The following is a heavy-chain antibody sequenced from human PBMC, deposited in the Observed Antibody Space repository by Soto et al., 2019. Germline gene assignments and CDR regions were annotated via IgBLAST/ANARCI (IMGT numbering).Heavy chain of an antibody. J-gene: IGHJ6*02. D-gene: IGHD6-6*01. Sequence: VKVSCKASGGTFSSYAISWVRQAPGQGLEWMGGIIPIFGTANYAQKFQGRVTITADESTSTAYMELSSLRSEDTAVYYCARRKGSSSFIDYYYYGMDVWGQGTTVTVSS. V-gene: IGHV1-69*13. CDR1: GGTFSSYA. CDR2: IIPIFGTA. CDR3: ARRKGSSSFIDYYYYGMDV.